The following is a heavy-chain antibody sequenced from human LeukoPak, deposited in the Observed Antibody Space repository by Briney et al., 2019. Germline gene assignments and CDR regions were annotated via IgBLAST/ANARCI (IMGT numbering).Heavy chain of an antibody. D-gene: IGHD1-1*01. V-gene: IGHV3-11*01. CDR1: GFTFRDYA. J-gene: IGHJ5*02. CDR2: VKKRSAAT. Sequence: GGSLRLSCAASGFTFRDYAMTWIRQAPGKGLEWISYVKKRSAATYYADSVAGRFVISRDDAKNSLNLHLTNLRVEDTATYFCARIWSARDWFDPWGQGT. CDR3: ARIWSARDWFDP.